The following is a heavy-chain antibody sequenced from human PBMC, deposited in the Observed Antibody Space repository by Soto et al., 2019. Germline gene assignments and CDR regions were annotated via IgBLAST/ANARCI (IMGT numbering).Heavy chain of an antibody. J-gene: IGHJ4*02. CDR2: INQDGSED. D-gene: IGHD1-1*01. V-gene: IGHV3-7*01. Sequence: VHLEESGGGLVQPGGSLRLSCAASGFTFSSYWINWVRQAPGKGLEWVANINQDGSEDNLLDSVKGRFTISRDNAKNSLFLQMNSLRVDDTAVYYCARTGDGHHDFLDYWGQGALVSVSS. CDR1: GFTFSSYW. CDR3: ARTGDGHHDFLDY.